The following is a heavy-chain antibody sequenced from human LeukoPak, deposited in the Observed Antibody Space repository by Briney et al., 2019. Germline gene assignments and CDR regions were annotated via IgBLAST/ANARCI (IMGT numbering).Heavy chain of an antibody. J-gene: IGHJ6*03. D-gene: IGHD3-10*01. CDR3: SSSITKHYYMDV. CDR2: INPSGGST. V-gene: IGHV1-46*01. CDR1: GYTFTSYY. Sequence: ASVKVSCKASGYTFTSYYMHWVRQAPGQGLEWMGIINPSGGSTSYAQKFQGRVTMTRDMSTSTDYMELSSLRSKDTAAYYCSSSITKHYYMDVWGKGTTVTVSS.